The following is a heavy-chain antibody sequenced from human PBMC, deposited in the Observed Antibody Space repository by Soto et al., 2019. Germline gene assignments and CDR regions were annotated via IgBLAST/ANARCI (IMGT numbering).Heavy chain of an antibody. CDR2: INANSGGT. V-gene: IGHV1-2*02. J-gene: IGHJ4*02. CDR1: GYTFSDYY. D-gene: IGHD6-19*01. CDR3: ARLQIEVAGSN. Sequence: ASVKVSCKASGYTFSDYYMHWVRQAPGQGLEWMGWINANSGGTTYAQKFQGRVTMTRDTSTSTAYMELSRLSSDDTAIYYCARLQIEVAGSNWGQGPPVTVSS.